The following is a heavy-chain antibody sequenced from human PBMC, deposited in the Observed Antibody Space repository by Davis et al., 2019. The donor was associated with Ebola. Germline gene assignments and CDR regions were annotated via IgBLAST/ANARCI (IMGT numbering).Heavy chain of an antibody. CDR2: IIPIFGTA. CDR3: ARDSFLWWPYSYYGMDV. V-gene: IGHV1-69*05. J-gene: IGHJ6*02. CDR1: GGTFSSYA. Sequence: SVKVSCKASGGTFSSYAISWVRQAPGQGLEWMGGIIPIFGTANYAQKLQGRVTMTTDTSTSTAYMELRSLRSDDTAVYYCARDSFLWWPYSYYGMDVWGQGTTVTVSS. D-gene: IGHD2/OR15-2a*01.